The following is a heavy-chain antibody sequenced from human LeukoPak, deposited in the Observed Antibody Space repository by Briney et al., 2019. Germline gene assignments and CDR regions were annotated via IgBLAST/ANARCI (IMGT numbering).Heavy chain of an antibody. CDR1: GFTFTSYG. D-gene: IGHD3-10*01. V-gene: IGHV3-30*18. CDR2: ISNDGNKK. Sequence: GRSLRLSCAASGFTFTSYGMHWVRQAPGKGLEWVAAISNDGNKKYYSDSVKGRFTISRDNSKTTLYLQMTSLRVEDTAVYYCTKDYYYGSGSYTDYWGQGTLVTVSS. J-gene: IGHJ4*02. CDR3: TKDYYYGSGSYTDY.